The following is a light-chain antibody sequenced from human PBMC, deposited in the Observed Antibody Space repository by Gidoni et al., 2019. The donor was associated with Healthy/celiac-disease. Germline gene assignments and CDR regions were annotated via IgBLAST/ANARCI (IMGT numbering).Light chain of an antibody. CDR3: QQYNSYWT. CDR2: DAS. Sequence: DIQMTQSPSTLSASVGDRVTITCRASQSISSWLAWYQQKPGKAPKLLIYDASSLESGVPSRFSGSGSGTEFTLTISGLQPDVFASYYCQQYNSYWTFGQGTKVEIK. V-gene: IGKV1-5*01. CDR1: QSISSW. J-gene: IGKJ1*01.